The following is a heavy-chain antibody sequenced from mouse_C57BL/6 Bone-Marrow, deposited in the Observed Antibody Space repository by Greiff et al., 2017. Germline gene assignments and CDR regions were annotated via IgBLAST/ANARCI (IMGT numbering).Heavy chain of an antibody. J-gene: IGHJ3*01. CDR3: ARSKNGDSWFAY. D-gene: IGHD4-1*01. CDR1: GYAFTNYL. CDR2: INPGSGGT. V-gene: IGHV1-54*01. Sequence: VQLQQSGAELVRPGTSVKVSCKASGYAFTNYLIEWVKQRPGQGLEWIGVINPGSGGTNYNEKFKGKATLTADKSSSTAYMQHSSLTSEASAVYVFARSKNGDSWFAYGGRGTLVTVSA.